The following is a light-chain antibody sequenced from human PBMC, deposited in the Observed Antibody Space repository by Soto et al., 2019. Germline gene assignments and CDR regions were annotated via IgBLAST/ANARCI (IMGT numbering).Light chain of an antibody. V-gene: IGKV3-11*01. Sequence: IVLTQSPATLSLSPGERATLSCRASQSVSSYLAWYQQKPGQAPRLLIYDASKRATGIPARFSGSGSGTDCTLTISGLEPEDFAVYYCQQRSDWPPLFTVGPGTTVDIK. CDR2: DAS. CDR3: QQRSDWPPLFT. J-gene: IGKJ3*01. CDR1: QSVSSY.